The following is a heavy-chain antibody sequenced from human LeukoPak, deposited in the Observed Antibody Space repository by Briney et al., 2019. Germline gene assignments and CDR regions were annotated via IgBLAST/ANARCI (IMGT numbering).Heavy chain of an antibody. CDR3: ARDDLTNGYNGNY. CDR1: GFTFGDYA. Sequence: GGSLRLSCTASGFTFGDYAMSWIRQAPGKGLEWVSYISSTSSSIYYADSVKGRFTISRDNAKNSLNLQMNSLRAEDTAVYYCARDDLTNGYNGNYWGQGTLVTVSS. D-gene: IGHD5-24*01. V-gene: IGHV3-48*01. J-gene: IGHJ4*02. CDR2: ISSTSSSI.